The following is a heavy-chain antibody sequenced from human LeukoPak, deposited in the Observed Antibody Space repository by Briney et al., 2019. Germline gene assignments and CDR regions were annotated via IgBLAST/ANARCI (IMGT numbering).Heavy chain of an antibody. CDR3: AMLGYCSGGSCYQPAEYFQH. D-gene: IGHD2-15*01. Sequence: SVKVSCKASGGTFSRYAISWVRQTPGQGLEWMGAIIPIFGTANSAQKFQGRVTITADESTSTAYMELSSLRSEDTAVYYCAMLGYCSGGSCYQPAEYFQHWGQGTLVTVSS. J-gene: IGHJ1*01. V-gene: IGHV1-69*13. CDR2: IIPIFGTA. CDR1: GGTFSRYA.